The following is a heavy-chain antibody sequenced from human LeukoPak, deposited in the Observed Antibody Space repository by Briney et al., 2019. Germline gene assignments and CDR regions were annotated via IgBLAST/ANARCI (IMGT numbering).Heavy chain of an antibody. Sequence: ASVKVSCKASGYTFTSYDINWVRQATGQGLEWMGWMNPNSGNTGYAQKFQGRVTMTRNTSISTAYMELSSLGSEDTAVHYCARGITISGLGNWFDPWGQGTLVTVSS. D-gene: IGHD3-3*01. J-gene: IGHJ5*02. CDR2: MNPNSGNT. CDR1: GYTFTSYD. V-gene: IGHV1-8*01. CDR3: ARGITISGLGNWFDP.